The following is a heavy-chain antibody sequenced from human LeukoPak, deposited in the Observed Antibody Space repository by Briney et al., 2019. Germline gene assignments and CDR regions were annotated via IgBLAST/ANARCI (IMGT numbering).Heavy chain of an antibody. V-gene: IGHV4-39*07. D-gene: IGHD3-10*01. CDR2: IYYSGST. J-gene: IGHJ4*02. CDR1: GGSISSSSYY. Sequence: SETLSLTCTVSGGSISSSSYYWGWIRQPPGKGLEWIGSIYYSGSTYYNPSLKSRVTISVDTSKNQFSLKLSSVTAADTAVYYCARANPSGYYGSGSDYYFDYWGQGTLVTVSS. CDR3: ARANPSGYYGSGSDYYFDY.